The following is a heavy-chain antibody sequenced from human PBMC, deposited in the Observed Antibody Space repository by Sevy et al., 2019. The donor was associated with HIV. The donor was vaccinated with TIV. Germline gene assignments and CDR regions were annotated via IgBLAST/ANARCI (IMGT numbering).Heavy chain of an antibody. CDR1: GFTFSKYC. D-gene: IGHD2-8*01. V-gene: IGHV3-23*01. J-gene: IGHJ4*02. CDR3: AREGCTKPHDY. CDR2: LSFGCGEI. Sequence: GGSLRLSCAASGFTFSKYCMSWVRQPPGKGLEWVSTLSFGCGEINYADSVKDRFTISRDNSKSSVYLQMNNLRPEDTAVYYCAREGCTKPHDYWGQGTLVTVSS.